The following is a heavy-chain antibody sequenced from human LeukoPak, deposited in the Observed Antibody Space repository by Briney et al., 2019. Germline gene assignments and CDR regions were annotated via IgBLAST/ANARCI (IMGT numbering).Heavy chain of an antibody. J-gene: IGHJ4*02. CDR3: ARDLRGDGYNADY. V-gene: IGHV1-2*06. D-gene: IGHD5-24*01. Sequence: ASVKVSCTASGYSFTGYYMHWVRQAPGQGLEWMGRINPNSGGTNYAQKFQGRVTMTRDTSISTAYMELSRLRSDDTAVYYCARDLRGDGYNADYWGQGTLVTVSS. CDR2: INPNSGGT. CDR1: GYSFTGYY.